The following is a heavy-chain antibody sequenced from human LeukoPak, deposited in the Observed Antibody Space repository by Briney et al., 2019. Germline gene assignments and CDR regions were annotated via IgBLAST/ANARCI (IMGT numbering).Heavy chain of an antibody. CDR1: GFTFSSYA. D-gene: IGHD3-3*01. CDR3: AKDRFFSYYDFWSGPAWFDP. Sequence: GGSLRLSCAASGFTFSSYAMHWVRQAPGKGLEYVSAISSNGGSTYYANSVKGRFTISRDNSKNTLYLQMNSLRAEDTAVYYCAKDRFFSYYDFWSGPAWFDPWGQGTLVTVSS. J-gene: IGHJ5*02. CDR2: ISSNGGST. V-gene: IGHV3-64*01.